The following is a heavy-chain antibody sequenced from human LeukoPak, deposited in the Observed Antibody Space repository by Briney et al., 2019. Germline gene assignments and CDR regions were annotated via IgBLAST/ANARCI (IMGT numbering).Heavy chain of an antibody. CDR2: VNSNGRSA. V-gene: IGHV3-20*04. D-gene: IGHD6-13*01. CDR3: TRGYSTRHFPFDS. CDR1: GFNFDDYG. Sequence: GALRLSCAASGFNFDDYGMTWVRQIPGKGLEWVAGVNSNGRSAGYAASVRGRFTISRDNAKNSLYLQMGSLRLEDTAFYYCTRGYSTRHFPFDSWGQGTLVTVSS. J-gene: IGHJ4*02.